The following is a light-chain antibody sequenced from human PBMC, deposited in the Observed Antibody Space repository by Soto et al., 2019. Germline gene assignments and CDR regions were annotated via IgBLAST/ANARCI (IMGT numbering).Light chain of an antibody. CDR3: SSYTSSGTGL. CDR2: AVT. J-gene: IGLJ2*01. Sequence: QSVLTQPASVSGSPGQSITISCTGTSSDVGGYDYVCWYQQHPGKAPKLIIYAVTNRPSGVSNRFSGSKSGNTASLSISGLQAEDEADYYCSSYTSSGTGLFGGGTKLTVL. V-gene: IGLV2-14*03. CDR1: SSDVGGYDY.